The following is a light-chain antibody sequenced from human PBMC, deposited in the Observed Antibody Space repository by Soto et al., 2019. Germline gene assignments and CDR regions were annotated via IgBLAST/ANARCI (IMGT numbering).Light chain of an antibody. J-gene: IGKJ2*01. CDR1: QSVSSY. CDR3: QQRSNWPRLYT. Sequence: EIVLTQSPATLSLSPGERATLSCRASQSVSSYLAWYHQKPGQAPRLLIYDASNRATGIPARFSGSGSGTDFTLTISSLEPEDFAVYYCQQRSNWPRLYTFGQGTKLEIK. CDR2: DAS. V-gene: IGKV3-11*01.